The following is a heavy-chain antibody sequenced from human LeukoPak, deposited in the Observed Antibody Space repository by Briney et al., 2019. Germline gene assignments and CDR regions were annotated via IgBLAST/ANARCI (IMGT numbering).Heavy chain of an antibody. CDR2: ISPIFGTV. D-gene: IGHD4-17*01. V-gene: IGHV1-69*13. CDR1: GGTFSRYA. Sequence: SVKVSCKASGGTFSRYAISWVRQAPGQGLEWMGGISPIFGTVNYAQKFQGRVTITADESTSTAYMEVSSLRSEDTAVYYCAREGDYGTDDYYYGMDVWGQGTTVTVSS. CDR3: AREGDYGTDDYYYGMDV. J-gene: IGHJ6*02.